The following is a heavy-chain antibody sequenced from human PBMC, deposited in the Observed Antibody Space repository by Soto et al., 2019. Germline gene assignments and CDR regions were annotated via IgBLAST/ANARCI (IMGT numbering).Heavy chain of an antibody. CDR2: IYRGDSDI. CDR3: ATLGHSYLSFHY. Sequence: RGESLKISCKGSGYSFTSYLIAWVRQMPGKGLEWVGIIYRGDSDIRYSPSFQGQVTMSTDKSISTAYRQCDSLKASDTAMYYCATLGHSYLSFHYSGQGPLVTPSS. D-gene: IGHD5-18*01. J-gene: IGHJ4*02. CDR1: GYSFTSYL. V-gene: IGHV5-51*01.